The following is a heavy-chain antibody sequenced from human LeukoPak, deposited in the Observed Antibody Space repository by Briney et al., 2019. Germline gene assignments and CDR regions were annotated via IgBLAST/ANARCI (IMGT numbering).Heavy chain of an antibody. V-gene: IGHV3-23*01. D-gene: IGHD3-22*01. CDR3: AKDRPNYYDSSGHYYRRDGDY. J-gene: IGHJ4*02. CDR2: ISGSGGST. CDR1: GFTFSSYA. Sequence: GGSLRLSCAASGFTFSSYAMSWVRQAPGKGLEWVSAISGSGGSTYYTDSVKGRFTISRDNSKNTLYLQMNSLRAEDTAIYYCAKDRPNYYDSSGHYYRRDGDYWGQGTLVTVSS.